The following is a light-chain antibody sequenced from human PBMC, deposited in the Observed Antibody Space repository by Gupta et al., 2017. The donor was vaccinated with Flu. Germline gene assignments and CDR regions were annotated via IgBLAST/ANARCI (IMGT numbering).Light chain of an antibody. V-gene: IGLV3-25*02. CDR1: AFPKHF. Sequence: SYELTQSPSVSVSPGQTARITCSGDAFPKHFAYWYQQKPGQAPVLVIYKDSERPSGIPERFFGSSSGTTATLTVSGVQAEDEAVYYCQSTDGSGAYWVFGGGTRLTVL. J-gene: IGLJ3*02. CDR2: KDS. CDR3: QSTDGSGAYWV.